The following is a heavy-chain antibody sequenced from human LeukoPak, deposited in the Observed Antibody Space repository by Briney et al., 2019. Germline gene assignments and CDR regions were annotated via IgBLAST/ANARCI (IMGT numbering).Heavy chain of an antibody. CDR2: IKQEGSEK. V-gene: IGHV3-7*01. Sequence: GGSLRLSCAASGFTFSSYWMSWVRQAPGKGLEWVANIKQEGSEKYYVDSVKGRFTISRDNAKNSLYLQMNSLRAEDTAVYYCASTYDSSGQPPAYWGQGTLVTVSS. J-gene: IGHJ4*02. CDR3: ASTYDSSGQPPAY. CDR1: GFTFSSYW. D-gene: IGHD3-22*01.